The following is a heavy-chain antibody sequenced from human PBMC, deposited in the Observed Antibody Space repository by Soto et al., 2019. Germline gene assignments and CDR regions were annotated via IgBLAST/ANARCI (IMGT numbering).Heavy chain of an antibody. V-gene: IGHV1-24*01. CDR3: ATVPSSWARHDAFDI. J-gene: IGHJ3*02. D-gene: IGHD6-13*01. Sequence: ATVKVSCKVSVYTLTELSMQKVRQAPGKGLEWMGGFDPEDGETIYAQKFQGRVTMTEDTSTDTAYMELSSLRSEDTAVYYCATVPSSWARHDAFDIWGQGTMVTVSS. CDR2: FDPEDGET. CDR1: VYTLTELS.